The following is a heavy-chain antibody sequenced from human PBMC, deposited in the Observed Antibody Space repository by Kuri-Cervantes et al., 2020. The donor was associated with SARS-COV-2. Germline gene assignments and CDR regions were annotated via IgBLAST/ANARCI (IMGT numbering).Heavy chain of an antibody. CDR3: ARTGDLLNYYYYYMDV. CDR1: GYTFSDYY. D-gene: IGHD7-27*01. J-gene: IGHJ6*03. Sequence: ASVKVSCKASGYTFSDYYIHWVRQAPGQGLEWMGWINPKTGGAKHAQKFQGRVTMTRDTSISTAYMELSRLRSDDTAVYYCARTGDLLNYYYYYMDVWGKGTTVTVSS. V-gene: IGHV1-2*02. CDR2: INPKTGGA.